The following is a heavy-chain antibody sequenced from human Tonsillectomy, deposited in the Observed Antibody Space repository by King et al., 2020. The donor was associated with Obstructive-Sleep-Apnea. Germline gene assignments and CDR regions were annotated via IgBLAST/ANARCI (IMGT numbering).Heavy chain of an antibody. J-gene: IGHJ5*02. CDR3: ARGALGYARHWFDP. V-gene: IGHV4-38-2*02. CDR1: GYSIGSGFY. Sequence: GELVESGQGLVKPSETLSLKCTVSGYSIGSGFYWGWIRQPPGKGLEWIGRIYRSGQTHYNPSLKSRVTISLDSPNDHFSLKVSSLTAADTAVYYCARGALGYARHWFDPWGQGTLVIVSS. D-gene: IGHD2-15*01. CDR2: IYRSGQT.